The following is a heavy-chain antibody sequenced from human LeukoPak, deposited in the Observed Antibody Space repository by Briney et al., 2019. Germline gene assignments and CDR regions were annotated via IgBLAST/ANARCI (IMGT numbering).Heavy chain of an antibody. V-gene: IGHV3-9*02. CDR1: GFTSDDYA. J-gene: IGHJ4*02. Sequence: GGSLRLSCAASGFTSDDYAMHWVRQAPGKGLERVSVISWNSGSIGYADSVKGRFTISRDNAKNSLYLQMNSLRAEDTALYYCAKDISSSGWYDYFDYWGQGTLVTVSS. CDR2: ISWNSGSI. CDR3: AKDISSSGWYDYFDY. D-gene: IGHD6-19*01.